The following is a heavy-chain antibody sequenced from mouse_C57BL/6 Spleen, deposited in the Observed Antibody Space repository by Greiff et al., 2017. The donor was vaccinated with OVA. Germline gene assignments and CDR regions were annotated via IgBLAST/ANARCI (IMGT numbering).Heavy chain of an antibody. CDR3: ARSGGLITTVVASPYYFDY. V-gene: IGHV1-81*01. D-gene: IGHD1-1*01. CDR2: IYPRSGNT. Sequence: QVQLQQSGAELVRPGASVKLSCKASGYTFTSYGISWVKQRTGQGLEWIGEIYPRSGNTYYNEKFKGKATLTADKSSSTAYMELRSLTSEDSAVYFWARSGGLITTVVASPYYFDYWGQGTTLTVSS. CDR1: GYTFTSYG. J-gene: IGHJ2*01.